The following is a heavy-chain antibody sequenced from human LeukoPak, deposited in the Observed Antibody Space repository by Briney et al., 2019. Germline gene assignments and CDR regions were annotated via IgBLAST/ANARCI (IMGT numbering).Heavy chain of an antibody. J-gene: IGHJ6*02. CDR3: AKGWGYYYYGMDV. V-gene: IGHV3-23*01. Sequence: SRDNSKNTLYLQMNSLRAEDTAVYYCAKGWGYYYYGMDVWGQGTTVTVSS. D-gene: IGHD7-27*01.